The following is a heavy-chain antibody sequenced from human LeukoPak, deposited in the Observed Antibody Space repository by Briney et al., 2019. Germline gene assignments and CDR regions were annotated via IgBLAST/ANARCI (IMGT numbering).Heavy chain of an antibody. CDR1: GFSFSTYR. CDR3: ARDAGYGYWVVDY. V-gene: IGHV3-7*01. D-gene: IGHD5-18*01. Sequence: GGSLRLSCVASGFSFSTYRINWVRQAPGEGLEWVAHIKHDGSQKYYVDSVKGRFTISRDNAKNSLYLQMNSLRAEDTAVYYCARDAGYGYWVVDYWGQGTLVTVSS. J-gene: IGHJ4*02. CDR2: IKHDGSQK.